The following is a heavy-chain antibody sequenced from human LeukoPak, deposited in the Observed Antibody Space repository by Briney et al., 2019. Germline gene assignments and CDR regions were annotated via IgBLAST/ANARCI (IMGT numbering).Heavy chain of an antibody. D-gene: IGHD5-12*01. CDR1: GFTFSSYA. CDR3: ARLDIVATIKYFDY. CDR2: ISCSGGST. V-gene: IGHV3-23*01. J-gene: IGHJ4*02. Sequence: GGSLRLSCAVSGFTFSSYAMSWVRQAPGKGLEWVSAISCSGGSTYYADSVKGRFTISRDNSKNTLYLQMNSLRAEDTAVYYCARLDIVATIKYFDYWGQGTLVTVSS.